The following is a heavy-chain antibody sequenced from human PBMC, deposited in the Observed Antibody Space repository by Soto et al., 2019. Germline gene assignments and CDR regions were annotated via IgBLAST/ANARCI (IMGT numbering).Heavy chain of an antibody. V-gene: IGHV1-3*04. Sequence: ASVKVSCKASGYTFTNHAIHWVRQAPGQGLEWMAWINIVRGNTKYSQKFQGRVTITRDTSANTVYMELSSPTSEDTAVYYCARDYRGTSGGGSVDWFDPWGQGTLVTVS. CDR2: INIVRGNT. CDR3: ARDYRGTSGGGSVDWFDP. J-gene: IGHJ5*02. CDR1: GYTFTNHA. D-gene: IGHD2-15*01.